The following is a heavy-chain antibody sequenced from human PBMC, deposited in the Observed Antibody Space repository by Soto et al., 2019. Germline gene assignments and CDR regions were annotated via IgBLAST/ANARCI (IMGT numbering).Heavy chain of an antibody. CDR3: AREFCSGGNFYNYYFDP. CDR2: INTDGSNT. V-gene: IGHV3-74*01. CDR1: GLTFNRYW. D-gene: IGHD2-15*01. Sequence: GGSLRLSCAASGLTFNRYWMHWVRHAPGKGLVWVSHINTDGSNTNYADSVKGRFTISRDNAKSTLFLQMNSLRDEDTAVYYCAREFCSGGNFYNYYFDPWGQGIQVTVSS. J-gene: IGHJ5*02.